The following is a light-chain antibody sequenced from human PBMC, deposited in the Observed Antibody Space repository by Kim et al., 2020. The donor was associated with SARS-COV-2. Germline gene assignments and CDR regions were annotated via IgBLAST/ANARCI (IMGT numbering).Light chain of an antibody. Sequence: VSPGERVTLSCRASQNIRDKLAWYQHKPGLAPRLLIFAASTRAYGIPARFSGSWSGTDFTLTITSLQSEDLAVFYCQQYNNWPLSFGGGTKVDIK. CDR1: QNIRDK. CDR3: QQYNNWPLS. V-gene: IGKV3-15*01. J-gene: IGKJ4*01. CDR2: AAS.